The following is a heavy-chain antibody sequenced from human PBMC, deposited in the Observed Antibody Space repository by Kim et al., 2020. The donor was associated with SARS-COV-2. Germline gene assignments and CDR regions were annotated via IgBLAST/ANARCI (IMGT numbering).Heavy chain of an antibody. J-gene: IGHJ5*02. Sequence: PSLKSLVTISVDTSKNQFSLKLSSVTAADTAVYYCARIPEYSVYNWFDPWGQGTLVTVSS. V-gene: IGHV4-34*01. D-gene: IGHD6-6*01. CDR3: ARIPEYSVYNWFDP.